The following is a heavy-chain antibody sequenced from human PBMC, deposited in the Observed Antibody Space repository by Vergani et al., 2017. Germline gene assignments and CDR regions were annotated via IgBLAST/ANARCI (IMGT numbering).Heavy chain of an antibody. CDR1: GFTFSSYS. J-gene: IGHJ3*02. V-gene: IGHV3-21*01. Sequence: EVQLVESGGGLVKPGGSLRLSCAASGFTFSSYSMNWVRQAPGKGLEWVSSISSSSSYIYYADSVKGRFTISRDNAKNSLYLQMNSLRAEDTAVYYCGNTGIIGTQRGAFDIWGQGAMVTVSS. CDR3: GNTGIIGTQRGAFDI. D-gene: IGHD1-20*01. CDR2: ISSSSSYI.